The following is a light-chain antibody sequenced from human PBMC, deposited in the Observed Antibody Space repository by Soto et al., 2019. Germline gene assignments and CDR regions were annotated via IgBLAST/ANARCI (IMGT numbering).Light chain of an antibody. J-gene: IGLJ3*02. V-gene: IGLV6-57*01. CDR2: EDN. CDR1: SGSIASNY. Sequence: NFVLTQPHSVSESPGKTGIISCTRSSGSIASNYVQWYQQRPGSSPTTVIYEDNQRPSGVPDRFSGSIDSSSNSASLTISGLETEDEADYYCQSYDATNQVFGGGTKVTVL. CDR3: QSYDATNQV.